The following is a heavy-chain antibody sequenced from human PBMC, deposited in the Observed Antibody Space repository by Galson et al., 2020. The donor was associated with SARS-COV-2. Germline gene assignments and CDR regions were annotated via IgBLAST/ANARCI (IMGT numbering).Heavy chain of an antibody. CDR2: INNSWST. CDR1: GGSINSYN. J-gene: IGHJ5*02. CDR3: ARADLQGYKRCFDP. D-gene: IGHD5-18*01. Sequence: PSETLSLTCIVSGGSINSYNWSWIRQPPGQGLQRIGNINNSWSTNYNPSLKSRVTISVDTYKNQFLLELSSVTAADAAVYYCARADLQGYKRCFDPWGQGTLVTVSS. V-gene: IGHV4-59*01.